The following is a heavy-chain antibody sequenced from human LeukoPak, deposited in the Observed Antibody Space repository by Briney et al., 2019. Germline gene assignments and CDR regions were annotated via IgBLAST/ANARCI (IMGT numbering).Heavy chain of an antibody. CDR3: ARNNGMDV. CDR1: GFTFSNHW. J-gene: IGHJ6*02. Sequence: GGSLRLSCVASGFTFSNHWMSWVRQVPGRGPEWVANVNRDGSETYYLDSVKGRFTISKDNAKNSLYLQMNSLRAEDTALYHCARNNGMDVWGQGTTVIVSS. CDR2: VNRDGSET. V-gene: IGHV3-7*03.